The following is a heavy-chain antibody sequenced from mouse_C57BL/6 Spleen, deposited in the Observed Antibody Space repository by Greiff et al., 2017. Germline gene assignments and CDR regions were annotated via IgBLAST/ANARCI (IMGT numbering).Heavy chain of an antibody. V-gene: IGHV3-6*01. Sequence: ESGPGLVTPSQSLSLTCSVPGYSITSGYYWNWIRQFPGNQLEWMGYISYDGSNNYNPSLKNRISITRDTSKNQFFLKLNSVTTEDTATYYCARDDGYYVDWYFDVWGTGTTVTVSS. CDR3: ARDDGYYVDWYFDV. J-gene: IGHJ1*03. CDR1: GYSITSGYY. D-gene: IGHD2-3*01. CDR2: ISYDGSN.